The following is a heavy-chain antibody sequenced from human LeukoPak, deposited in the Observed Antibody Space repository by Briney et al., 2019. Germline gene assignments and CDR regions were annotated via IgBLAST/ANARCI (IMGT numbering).Heavy chain of an antibody. CDR2: LRPDGSDK. J-gene: IGHJ5*02. CDR3: ARDAYDDASES. CDR1: GFTYSGYW. D-gene: IGHD3-3*01. Sequence: GGSLRLSCAASGFTYSGYWMTWVRQAPGKGLEWVANLRPDGSDKYYADSMKGRFTISRDNAKNSLYLQMNGLRADDTAIYYCARDAYDDASESWGQGTLVTVSS. V-gene: IGHV3-7*01.